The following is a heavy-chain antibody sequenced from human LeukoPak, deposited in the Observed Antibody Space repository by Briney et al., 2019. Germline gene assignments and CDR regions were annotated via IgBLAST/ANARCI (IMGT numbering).Heavy chain of an antibody. D-gene: IGHD3-16*01. CDR3: ARDGGEQQITPFDY. CDR2: ISAYNGNT. Sequence: ASVKVSCKASGYTFTSYGISWVRQAPGQGLEWMGWISAYNGNTNYAQKLQGRVTMTTDTSTSTAYVELRSLGSDDTAVYYCARDGGEQQITPFDYWGQGTLVTVSS. J-gene: IGHJ4*02. V-gene: IGHV1-18*01. CDR1: GYTFTSYG.